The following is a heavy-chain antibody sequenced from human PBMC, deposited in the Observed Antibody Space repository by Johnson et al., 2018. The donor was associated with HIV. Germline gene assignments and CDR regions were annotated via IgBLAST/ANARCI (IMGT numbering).Heavy chain of an antibody. J-gene: IGHJ3*02. CDR3: TTMSALWFGDLHVFGDGFDI. V-gene: IGHV3-15*01. D-gene: IGHD3-10*01. Sequence: VQLVESGGDLVKSGGSLRVSCAASGFTFSNAWMSWVRQAPGKGLEWVGRVKSKTDGGTIDYAAAVKGRFIISRDDSKNTLYLQMNGLKTEDTAVYYCTTMSALWFGDLHVFGDGFDIWGQGTMVTVSS. CDR2: VKSKTDGGTI. CDR1: GFTFSNAW.